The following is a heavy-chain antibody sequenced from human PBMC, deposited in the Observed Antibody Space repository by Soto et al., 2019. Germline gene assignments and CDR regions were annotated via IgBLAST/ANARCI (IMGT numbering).Heavy chain of an antibody. Sequence: EVQLVESGGDLVQTGGSLRLSCAVSGFRFRDYWMSWVRQAPGKGLEWVANIKQDESDKYYVDSVKGRFTISRDNAKNALYLQMNSLRVEDTAVYYCAAYCYTMTCTHFHGYSWGQGTQVTVSS. CDR2: IKQDESDK. V-gene: IGHV3-7*03. D-gene: IGHD3-16*02. J-gene: IGHJ5*02. CDR3: AAYCYTMTCTHFHGYS. CDR1: GFRFRDYW.